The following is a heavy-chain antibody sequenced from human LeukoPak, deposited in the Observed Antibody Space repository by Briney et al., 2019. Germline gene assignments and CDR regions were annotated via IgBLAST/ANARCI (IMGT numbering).Heavy chain of an antibody. D-gene: IGHD1-1*01. CDR1: SGSISTSNYY. J-gene: IGHJ4*02. V-gene: IGHV4-39*07. CDR3: ARATGERQYFDY. CDR2: IFYTGST. Sequence: SETLSLTCTVSSGSISTSNYYWGWVRQPPGKALEWIGNIFYTGSTYYSPSLKSRVTISVDTSKNQFSLKLSSVTAADTAVYYCARATGERQYFDYWGQGTLVTVSS.